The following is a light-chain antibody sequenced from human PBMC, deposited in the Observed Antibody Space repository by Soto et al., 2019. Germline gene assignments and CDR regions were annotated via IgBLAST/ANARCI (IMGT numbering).Light chain of an antibody. CDR1: QGISSY. J-gene: IGKJ2*01. CDR3: QQYYSYPFS. Sequence: AIRMTQSPSSFSASTGDRVTITCRASQGISSYLAWYQQKPGKAPKLLIYDASTMHSGVPSRFSGSGSGTDLTLTISCLQTEDFATFYCQQYYSYPFSFGQGNKREIK. CDR2: DAS. V-gene: IGKV1-8*01.